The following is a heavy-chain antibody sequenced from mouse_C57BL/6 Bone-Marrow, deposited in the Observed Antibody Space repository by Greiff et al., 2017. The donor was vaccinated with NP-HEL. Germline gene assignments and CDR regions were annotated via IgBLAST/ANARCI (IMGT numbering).Heavy chain of an antibody. CDR1: GYTFTDYY. J-gene: IGHJ3*01. D-gene: IGHD2-1*01. V-gene: IGHV1-26*01. CDR3: ARDIYLGFAY. CDR2: INPNNGGT. Sequence: VQLQQSGPELVKPGASVKISCKASGYTFTDYYMNWVKQSHGKSLEWIGDINPNNGGTSYNQKFKGKATLTVDKSSSTAYMELRSLTSEDSAVYYCARDIYLGFAYWGQGTLVTVSA.